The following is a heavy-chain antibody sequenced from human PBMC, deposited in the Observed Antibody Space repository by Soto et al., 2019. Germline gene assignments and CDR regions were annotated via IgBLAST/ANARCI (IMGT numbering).Heavy chain of an antibody. Sequence: SVTLSVTYAVSGGYISNGGYPWIWKQQPPGKRLEWIGYIHYTGTTNRNPSLRGRVTMSVDTSNNQFSLKLSSVTAADTAVYYFARHREAVRGVGVLAPWGQGTLVTVSS. D-gene: IGHD3-10*01. CDR2: IHYTGTT. CDR3: ARHREAVRGVGVLAP. CDR1: GGYISNGGYP. J-gene: IGHJ5*02. V-gene: IGHV4-61*08.